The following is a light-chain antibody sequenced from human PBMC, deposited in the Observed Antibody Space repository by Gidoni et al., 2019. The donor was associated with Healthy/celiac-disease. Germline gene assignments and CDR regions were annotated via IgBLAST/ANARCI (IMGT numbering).Light chain of an antibody. CDR3: QQSYSTPFYT. CDR2: AAS. CDR1: QSISSY. J-gene: IGKJ2*01. Sequence: DIQMTQSPSSLSASVGDRVTITCRASQSISSYLNWYQQKPGKAPKLLIYAASSLQRGVPSRFSGSGSGTDFTLTISSLQPEDFATYYCQQSYSTPFYTFGQGTKLEIK. V-gene: IGKV1-39*01.